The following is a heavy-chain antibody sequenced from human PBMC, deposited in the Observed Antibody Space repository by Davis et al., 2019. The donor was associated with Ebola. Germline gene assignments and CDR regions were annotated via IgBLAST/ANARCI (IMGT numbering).Heavy chain of an antibody. Sequence: GESLKISCAASRFTFDDYAMHWVRQAPGKGLEWVSLISWDGGAASYADSVKGRFTISRDNSKNTLYLQMNGLRVEDTAIYYCAKDNRNIWSEVWGQGTMVTVSS. CDR1: RFTFDDYA. J-gene: IGHJ3*01. D-gene: IGHD2-8*02. CDR2: ISWDGGAA. V-gene: IGHV3-43D*03. CDR3: AKDNRNIWSEV.